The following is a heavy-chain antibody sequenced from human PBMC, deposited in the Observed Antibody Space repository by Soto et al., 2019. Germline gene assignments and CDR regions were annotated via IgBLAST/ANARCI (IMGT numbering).Heavy chain of an antibody. J-gene: IGHJ5*02. V-gene: IGHV3-74*01. D-gene: IGHD1-26*01. Sequence: EVRLVESGGGLVQPGGSLRLSCAVSGITLESYWMHWVRQSPGKGLVWVARISGDGNITDYAGFVGGRFTMSRDNDRETVFLKMDSLRAEDTSVYYCARSIGRAFDPWGQGTLVIVSS. CDR1: GITLESYW. CDR2: ISGDGNIT. CDR3: ARSIGRAFDP.